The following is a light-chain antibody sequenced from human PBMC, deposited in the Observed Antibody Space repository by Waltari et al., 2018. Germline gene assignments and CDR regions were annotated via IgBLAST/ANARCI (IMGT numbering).Light chain of an antibody. J-gene: IGKJ4*01. Sequence: AIQMTQSPSSLSAYVGDRVTITCRASQGIRTELGWYQQIPGTAPKLLFYASTLEFGVPSRFSGSGSGTDFSLTIDGLQPEDFATYYCLQDYNYPLTFGGGTKVEIK. V-gene: IGKV1-6*01. CDR3: LQDYNYPLT. CDR1: QGIRTE. CDR2: AS.